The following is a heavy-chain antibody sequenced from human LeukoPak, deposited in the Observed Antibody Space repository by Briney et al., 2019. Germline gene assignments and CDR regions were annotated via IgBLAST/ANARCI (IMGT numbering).Heavy chain of an antibody. D-gene: IGHD3-10*01. J-gene: IGHJ3*01. CDR1: GNTLSDLS. CDR2: FEPEDGET. Sequence: ASVKVSCKVSGNTLSDLSIHWVRQAPGKGLEWMGGFEPEDGETLYAQKFQGRVTMTEDTSTDTAYMELSSLRSEDMAIYFCANLRGGITCCDAFDVWGQGTVVIVSS. V-gene: IGHV1-24*01. CDR3: ANLRGGITCCDAFDV.